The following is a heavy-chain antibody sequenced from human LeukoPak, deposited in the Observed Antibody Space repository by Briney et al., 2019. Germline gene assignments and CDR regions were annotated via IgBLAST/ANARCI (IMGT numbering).Heavy chain of an antibody. CDR3: ARAPITSPFYFDY. V-gene: IGHV3-20*04. CDR1: GFAFDEHG. Sequence: PGGSLRLCCTASGFAFDEHGMSWVRQVPGKGLEWVSGINWSGGSTGYADPLRGRFTISRDNAKNSLYLQMDRLRAEDTALYYCARAPITSPFYFDYWGQGTLVTVSS. D-gene: IGHD2-2*01. CDR2: INWSGGST. J-gene: IGHJ4*02.